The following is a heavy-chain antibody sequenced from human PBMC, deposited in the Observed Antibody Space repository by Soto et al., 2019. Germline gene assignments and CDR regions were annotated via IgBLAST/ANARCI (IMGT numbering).Heavy chain of an antibody. CDR3: ARDLDRALDFWSGYYGY. CDR1: GFTFSSYW. Sequence: GGSLRLSCAASGFTFSSYWMHWVRQAPGKGLVWVSRINSDGSSTSYADSVKGRFTISRDNAKNTLYLQMNSLRAEDTAVYYCARDLDRALDFWSGYYGYWGQGTLVTVSS. J-gene: IGHJ4*02. V-gene: IGHV3-74*01. CDR2: INSDGSST. D-gene: IGHD3-3*01.